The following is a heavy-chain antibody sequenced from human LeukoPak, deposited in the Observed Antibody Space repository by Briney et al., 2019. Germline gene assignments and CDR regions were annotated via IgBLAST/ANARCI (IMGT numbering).Heavy chain of an antibody. CDR2: THWNDAD. V-gene: IGHV2-5*01. J-gene: IGHJ6*02. Sequence: SGPTLVNPTQTLTLTCTFSGFSLSTDGVGVGWVRQPPGGAPEWLAVTHWNDADHFSPSLKSRLTVTKDTSKNQVVFTMANMDPVDTATYYCAHRRVALGMDVWGQGTAVTVS. D-gene: IGHD5/OR15-5a*01. CDR3: AHRRVALGMDV. CDR1: GFSLSTDGVG.